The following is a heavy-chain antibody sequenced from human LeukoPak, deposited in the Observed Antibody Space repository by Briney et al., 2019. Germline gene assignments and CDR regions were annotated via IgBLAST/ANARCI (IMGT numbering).Heavy chain of an antibody. CDR3: ARGSMVRGTTPHY. CDR1: GYTFTGYY. V-gene: IGHV1-2*02. Sequence: ASVKVSCKASGYTFTGYYMHWVRQAPGQGLEWMGWINPNSGGTNYAQKFQGRVTMTRDTSISTAYMELSRLRSDDTAVCYCARGSMVRGTTPHYWGQGTLVTVSS. CDR2: INPNSGGT. J-gene: IGHJ4*02. D-gene: IGHD3-10*01.